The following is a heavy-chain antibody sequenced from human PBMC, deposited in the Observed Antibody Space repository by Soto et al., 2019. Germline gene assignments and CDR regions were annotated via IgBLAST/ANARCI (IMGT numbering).Heavy chain of an antibody. J-gene: IGHJ4*02. CDR2: ISYDGGLQ. CDR1: GFTFTSYG. V-gene: IGHV3-30*03. D-gene: IGHD5-18*01. Sequence: QAHLVESGGGVVQPGRSLRLSCAALGFTFTSYGMHWVRQAPGTRLEWVAVISYDGGLQHYADSVKGRFTISRDNSKNMVLLQMNSLRAEDTSVYYCVSDRGYGHASVPYSWGQGTLVSVSS. CDR3: VSDRGYGHASVPYS.